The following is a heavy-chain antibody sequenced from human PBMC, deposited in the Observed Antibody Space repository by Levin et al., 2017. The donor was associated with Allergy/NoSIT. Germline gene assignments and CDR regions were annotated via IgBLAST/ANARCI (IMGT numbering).Heavy chain of an antibody. Sequence: GESLKISCAASGFTFSSYEMNWVRQAPGKGLEWVSYISSSGSTIYYADSVKGRFTISRDNAKNSLYLQMNSLRAEDTAVYYCARQRVVAASFPLDYWGQGTLVTVSS. CDR1: GFTFSSYE. CDR3: ARQRVVAASFPLDY. J-gene: IGHJ4*02. CDR2: ISSSGSTI. V-gene: IGHV3-48*03. D-gene: IGHD2-15*01.